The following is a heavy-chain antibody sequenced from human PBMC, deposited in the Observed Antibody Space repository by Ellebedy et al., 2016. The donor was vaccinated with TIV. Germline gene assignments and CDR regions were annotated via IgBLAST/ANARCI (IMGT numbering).Heavy chain of an antibody. V-gene: IGHV4-31*11. CDR2: IYYSGST. CDR3: ARAPTYSSSSVGFDY. J-gene: IGHJ4*02. CDR1: GGSFSGYY. D-gene: IGHD6-6*01. Sequence: SETLSLTXAVYGGSFSGYYWSWIRQHPGKGLEWIGYIYYSGSTYYNPSLKSRVTISVDTSKNQFSLKLSSVTAADTAVYYCARAPTYSSSSVGFDYWGQGTLVTVSS.